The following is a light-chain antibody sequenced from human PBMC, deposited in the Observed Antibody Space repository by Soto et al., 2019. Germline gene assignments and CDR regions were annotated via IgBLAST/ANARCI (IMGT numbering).Light chain of an antibody. Sequence: DIHITQSPSTLSASVGDRVTITCRASQTVNTWLAWYQQKPGKAPKVLIFDASSLKTGVPSRFSGSGSGTEFTLTISNLQPDDFATYYCQQYDSYSSGPFGQGTKVDIK. V-gene: IGKV1-5*01. CDR1: QTVNTW. CDR2: DAS. CDR3: QQYDSYSSGP. J-gene: IGKJ1*01.